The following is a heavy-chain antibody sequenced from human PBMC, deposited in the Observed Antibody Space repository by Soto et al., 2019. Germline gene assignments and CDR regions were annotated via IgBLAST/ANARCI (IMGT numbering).Heavy chain of an antibody. Sequence: GESLKISCKGSGYSFTNYWIAWVRQMPGKGLEWMGIIYPGDSDTIYSRSFQGQVTISADKSISTAYLQWSSLKASDTAVYYCARRGEYSSSSHWFDPWGQGTLVTVSS. CDR1: GYSFTNYW. CDR3: ARRGEYSSSSHWFDP. CDR2: IYPGDSDT. D-gene: IGHD6-6*01. V-gene: IGHV5-51*01. J-gene: IGHJ5*02.